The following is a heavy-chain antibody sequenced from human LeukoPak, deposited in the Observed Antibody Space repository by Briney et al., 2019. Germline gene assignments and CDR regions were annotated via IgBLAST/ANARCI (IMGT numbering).Heavy chain of an antibody. CDR1: GGSISSTNW. D-gene: IGHD1-26*01. Sequence: PSETLSLTCAVSGGSISSTNWWSWVRPPPGKGLEWIGEIYHSGSTNYNPSLKSRVTISVDKPENQFSLKLSSVTAADTAVYYCARIQVGSTSFDIWGQGTMVTVSS. J-gene: IGHJ3*02. CDR3: ARIQVGSTSFDI. V-gene: IGHV4-4*02. CDR2: IYHSGST.